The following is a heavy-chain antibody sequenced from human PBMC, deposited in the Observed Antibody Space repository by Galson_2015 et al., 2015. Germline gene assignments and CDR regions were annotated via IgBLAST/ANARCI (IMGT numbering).Heavy chain of an antibody. CDR1: GFTVSSNY. Sequence: SLRLSCAASGFTVSSNYMSWVRQAPGKGLEWVSVIYSGGSTYYADSVKGRFTISRDNSKNTLYLQMNSLRAEDTAVYYCARDRQQQLDTFYYYYGMDVWGQGTTVTVPS. D-gene: IGHD6-13*01. J-gene: IGHJ6*02. V-gene: IGHV3-66*02. CDR3: ARDRQQQLDTFYYYYGMDV. CDR2: IYSGGST.